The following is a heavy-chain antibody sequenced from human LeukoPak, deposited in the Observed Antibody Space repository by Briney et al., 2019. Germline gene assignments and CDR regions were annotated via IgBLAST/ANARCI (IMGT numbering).Heavy chain of an antibody. J-gene: IGHJ4*02. Sequence: SETLSLTCAVYGGSFSGYYWSWIRQPPGKGLEWIGEINHSGSTNYNPSLKSRVTISVDASKNQFSLKLSSVTAADTAVYYCARVGVLDTAMPIYYFDYWGQGTLVTVSS. CDR3: ARVGVLDTAMPIYYFDY. CDR2: INHSGST. V-gene: IGHV4-34*01. CDR1: GGSFSGYY. D-gene: IGHD5-18*01.